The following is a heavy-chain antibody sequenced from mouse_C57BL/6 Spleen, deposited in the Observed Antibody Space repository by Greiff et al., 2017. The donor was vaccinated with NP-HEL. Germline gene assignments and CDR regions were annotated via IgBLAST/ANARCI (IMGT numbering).Heavy chain of an antibody. Sequence: QVHVKQSGAELAKPGASVKLSCKASGYTFTSYWMHWVKQRPGQGLEWIGYINPSSGYTKYNQKFKDKATLTADKSSSTAYMQLSSLTYEDSAVYYCARDSSGHYFDYWGQGTTLTVSS. CDR1: GYTFTSYW. D-gene: IGHD3-2*02. CDR2: INPSSGYT. CDR3: ARDSSGHYFDY. V-gene: IGHV1-7*01. J-gene: IGHJ2*01.